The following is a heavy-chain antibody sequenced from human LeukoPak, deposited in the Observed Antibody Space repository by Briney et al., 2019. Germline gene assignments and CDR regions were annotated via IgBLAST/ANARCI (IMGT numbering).Heavy chain of an antibody. CDR1: GYTFTGYY. V-gene: IGHV1-2*02. CDR2: INPNSGGT. CDR3: ARGGYDFWSGYSVPRY. D-gene: IGHD3-3*01. Sequence: ASVKVSCKASGYTFTGYYMHWVRQAPGQGLEWMGWINPNSGGTNYAQKFQGRVTMTRDTSISTAYMELSRLRSDDTAVYYCARGGYDFWSGYSVPRYWGQGTPVTVSS. J-gene: IGHJ4*02.